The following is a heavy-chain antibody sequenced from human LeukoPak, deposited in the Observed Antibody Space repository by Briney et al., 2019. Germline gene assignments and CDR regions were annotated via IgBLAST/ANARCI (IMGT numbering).Heavy chain of an antibody. Sequence: ASVKVSRKVFGYTPTEISQHRVRQGPGKRVEWMGGFDPEDGETIYAQKFQGRVTMTEDTSTDTAYMELSSLRSEDTAVYYCATGWGSSWTHWGQGTLVTVSS. V-gene: IGHV1-24*01. CDR3: ATGWGSSWTH. CDR2: FDPEDGET. CDR1: GYTPTEIS. J-gene: IGHJ4*02. D-gene: IGHD3-16*01.